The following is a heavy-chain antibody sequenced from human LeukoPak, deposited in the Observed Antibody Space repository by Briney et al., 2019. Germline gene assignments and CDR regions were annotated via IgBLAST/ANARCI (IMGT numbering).Heavy chain of an antibody. CDR3: ARGDYYDSSGYYNY. J-gene: IGHJ4*02. CDR1: SGSDD. Sequence: SGSDDWRWIRQPXGKGLEWIGYIYYSGSTNYNPSLKSRVTISVDTSKNQFSLKLSSVTAADTAVYYCARGDYYDSSGYYNYWGQGTLVTVSS. V-gene: IGHV4-61*01. D-gene: IGHD3-22*01. CDR2: IYYSGST.